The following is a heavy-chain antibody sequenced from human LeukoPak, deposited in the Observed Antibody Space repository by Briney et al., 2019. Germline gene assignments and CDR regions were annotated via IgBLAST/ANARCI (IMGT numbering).Heavy chain of an antibody. CDR1: GYTFTNFD. J-gene: IGHJ5*02. V-gene: IGHV1-8*02. D-gene: IGHD3-9*01. CDR2: INLNNGDT. CDR3: ARGRIDIA. Sequence: ASVKVSCKASGYTFTNFDVNWVRQAAGQGLEWMGYINLNNGDTDSAQKFQGRITVTRDTSINTAYMELSSLRSDDSAMYYCARGRIDIAWGQGTLVTVSS.